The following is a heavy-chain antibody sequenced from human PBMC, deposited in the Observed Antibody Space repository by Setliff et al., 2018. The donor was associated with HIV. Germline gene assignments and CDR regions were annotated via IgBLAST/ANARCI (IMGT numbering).Heavy chain of an antibody. D-gene: IGHD1-7*01. V-gene: IGHV4-30-2*01. J-gene: IGHJ6*02. Sequence: PSETLSLTCAVSGDSMSSGDSSWSWIRQPPGKGLEWIGHFFHRGSPFYNPSLKSRVTISVDRSKNHFSLNLSSVTAADTAVYYCARVGGSKNSYAMDVRGQGTSVTVSS. CDR1: GDSMSSGDSS. CDR3: ARVGGSKNSYAMDV. CDR2: FFHRGSP.